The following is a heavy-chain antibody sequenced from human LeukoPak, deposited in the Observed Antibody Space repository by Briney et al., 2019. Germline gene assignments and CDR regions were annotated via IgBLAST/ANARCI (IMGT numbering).Heavy chain of an antibody. V-gene: IGHV4-34*01. CDR1: GGSFSGYY. J-gene: IGHJ5*02. CDR2: INHSGSA. CDR3: ARLSFSYGLGSYYDA. D-gene: IGHD3-10*01. Sequence: PSETLSLTCGVSGGSFSGYYWSWIRQFPGKGLEWIAEINHSGSANYNPFLKSRVTISVDTSNNQFSLRLSSVTAADTALYFCARLSFSYGLGSYYDAWGQGTLVTVSS.